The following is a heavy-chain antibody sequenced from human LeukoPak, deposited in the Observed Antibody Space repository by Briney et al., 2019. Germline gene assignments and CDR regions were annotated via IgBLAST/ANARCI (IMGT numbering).Heavy chain of an antibody. Sequence: SETPSLTCAVYGGSFSGYYWSWIRQPPGKGLEWIGEINHSGSTNYNPSLKSRVTISVDTSKNQFSLKLSSVTAADTAVYYCARLVVRGVITTDYYFDYWGQGTLVTVSS. D-gene: IGHD3-10*01. CDR1: GGSFSGYY. J-gene: IGHJ4*02. V-gene: IGHV4-34*01. CDR3: ARLVVRGVITTDYYFDY. CDR2: INHSGST.